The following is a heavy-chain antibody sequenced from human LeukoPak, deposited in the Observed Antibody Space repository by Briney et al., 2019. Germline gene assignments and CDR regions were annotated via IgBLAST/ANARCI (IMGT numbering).Heavy chain of an antibody. D-gene: IGHD1-14*01. CDR1: GYTFTVYY. CDR3: ARELKKTAY. V-gene: IGHV1-2*02. J-gene: IGHJ4*02. Sequence: GASVKVSCQASGYTFTVYYLHWMRQAPGRGLEWMGWINPNSGGTNYAQKFQGRVTMTRDTSINTAYMELNSLRSDDTAIYYCARELKKTAYWGQGTLVTVSS. CDR2: INPNSGGT.